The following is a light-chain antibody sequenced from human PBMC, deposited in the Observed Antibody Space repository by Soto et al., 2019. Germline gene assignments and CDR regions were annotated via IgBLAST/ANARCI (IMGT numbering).Light chain of an antibody. V-gene: IGKV3-15*01. CDR1: PSVNGN. CDR2: DVS. CDR3: QQYNGSPPWP. J-gene: IGKJ1*01. Sequence: EVVVTQSPATLSVSPGEIATLSCRASPSVNGNLAWYQQKTGQTPRLLIYDVSTRANGVPARFSGRGSGTEFTLTISSLQSEDGALYYCQQYNGSPPWPFGQGTRVEIK.